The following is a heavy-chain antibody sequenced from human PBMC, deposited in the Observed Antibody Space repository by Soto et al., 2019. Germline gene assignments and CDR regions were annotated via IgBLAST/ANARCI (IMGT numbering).Heavy chain of an antibody. Sequence: EVQLLESGGGLVQPGGSLRLSCAASGFTFSSYAMTWVRQAAGKGLEWVSTIRARGDSTFYGDSVKGRCTISRDNSDNTVYLQMKSLKAEDTAVYYCAKGGYTTYFEYWAQGTLVTVSS. D-gene: IGHD5-18*01. CDR3: AKGGYTTYFEY. CDR2: IRARGDST. CDR1: GFTFSSYA. V-gene: IGHV3-23*01. J-gene: IGHJ4*02.